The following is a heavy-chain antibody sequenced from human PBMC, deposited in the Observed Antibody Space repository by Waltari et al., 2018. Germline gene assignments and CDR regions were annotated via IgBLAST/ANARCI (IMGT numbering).Heavy chain of an antibody. J-gene: IGHJ6*02. CDR3: VRLEGCTGPGGHCYAGYPFALDV. Sequence: QVQLQQWGAGLLQSSETLSLTCAVYGGSFSGYYWGWVRQPPGKGLEWIGEINHAGYTNHNQSLRSRVTMSADKAKGQFSTKLNSVTAAHTAVYYCVRLEGCTGPGGHCYAGYPFALDVWGQGTTVTVSS. D-gene: IGHD2-21*02. CDR1: GGSFSGYY. V-gene: IGHV4-34*02. CDR2: INHAGYT.